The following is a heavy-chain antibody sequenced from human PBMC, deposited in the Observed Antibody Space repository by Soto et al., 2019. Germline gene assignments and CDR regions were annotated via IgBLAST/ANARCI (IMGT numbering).Heavy chain of an antibody. D-gene: IGHD1-26*01. CDR2: ISGSGGNT. CDR1: GLIFSDYA. J-gene: IGHJ4*02. Sequence: GGSLRLSCAASGLIFSDYAMSWVRQAPGKGLECVACISGSGGNTFYADSVKGRFTISRDNSKNTLSLHMNSLRVDDTAVYFCAKDRFGIVGPVDDWGQGTRVTVAS. V-gene: IGHV3-23*01. CDR3: AKDRFGIVGPVDD.